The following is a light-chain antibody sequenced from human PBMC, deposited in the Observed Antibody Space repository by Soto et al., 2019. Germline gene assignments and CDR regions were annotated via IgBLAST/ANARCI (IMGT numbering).Light chain of an antibody. V-gene: IGKV3D-20*01. CDR3: PKYGDSPRGT. J-gene: IGKJ4*01. CDR1: QTVSSNY. Sequence: EVVLTQSPATLSLSPGERATLSCGASQTVSSNYLAWYQQKHGLAPRLLIYDASTRATGIPDRFRGSGSGTDVTLSISRLEPEDVAVYYCPKYGDSPRGTFGGVTKGEI. CDR2: DAS.